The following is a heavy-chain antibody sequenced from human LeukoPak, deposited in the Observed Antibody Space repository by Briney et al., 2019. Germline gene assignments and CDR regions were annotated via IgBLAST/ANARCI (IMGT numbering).Heavy chain of an antibody. CDR3: AKPVTHVETYYFDY. V-gene: IGHV3-23*01. J-gene: IGHJ4*02. CDR1: GFTFSDYT. Sequence: GGSLRLSCAASGFTFSDYTMNWVRLAPGKGLEWVSGISGSGGSTYYADSVKGRFTISRDNSKNTLYLQMNSLRAEDTAVYYCAKPVTHVETYYFDYWGQGTLVTVSS. D-gene: IGHD4-11*01. CDR2: ISGSGGST.